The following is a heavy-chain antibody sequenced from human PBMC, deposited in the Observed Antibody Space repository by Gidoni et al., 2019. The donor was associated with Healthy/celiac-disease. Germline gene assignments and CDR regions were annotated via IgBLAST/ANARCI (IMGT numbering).Heavy chain of an antibody. CDR2: ISGSGGST. V-gene: IGHV3-23*01. J-gene: IGHJ3*02. CDR3: EKAETGISAFDI. CDR1: GFTFSSYA. D-gene: IGHD1-1*01. Sequence: EVQLLESGGGLVLHGGSLRLSCAASGFTFSSYAMSWVRQAPGKGLEWVSAISGSGGSTYYADSVKGRFTISRDNSKNTLYLQMNSLRAEDTAVYYCEKAETGISAFDIWGQGTMVTVSS.